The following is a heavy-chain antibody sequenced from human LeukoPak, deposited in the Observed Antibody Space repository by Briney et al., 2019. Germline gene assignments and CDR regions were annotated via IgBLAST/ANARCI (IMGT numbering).Heavy chain of an antibody. CDR2: ISSSGSTI. Sequence: GGSLRLSCAASGFTFSSYEMNWVRQAPGKGLEWVSYISSSGSTIYYADSVKGRFTISRDNAKNSLYLQMNSLRAEDTAVYYCARVIVGSSSWYGYWGQGTLVTVSS. J-gene: IGHJ4*02. D-gene: IGHD6-13*01. CDR3: ARVIVGSSSWYGY. CDR1: GFTFSSYE. V-gene: IGHV3-48*03.